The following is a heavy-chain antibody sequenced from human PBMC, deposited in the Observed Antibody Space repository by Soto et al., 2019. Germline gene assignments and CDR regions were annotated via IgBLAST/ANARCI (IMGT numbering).Heavy chain of an antibody. CDR3: ASVDANTFDF. V-gene: IGHV3-74*01. CDR2: INSDGATT. J-gene: IGHJ3*01. Sequence: GGSLRLSCAASGFTFSRYWMHWVRQAPGKGLVWVSRINSDGATTTYADHVKGRFTISRDNAKNTFYLQMNSLGAEDAAVYYCASVDANTFDFWGQGTMVTVS. CDR1: GFTFSRYW. D-gene: IGHD2-15*01.